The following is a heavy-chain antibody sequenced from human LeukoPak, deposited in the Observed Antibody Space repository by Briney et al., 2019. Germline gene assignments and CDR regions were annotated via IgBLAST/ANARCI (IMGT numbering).Heavy chain of an antibody. D-gene: IGHD6-13*01. Sequence: GGSLRLSCAASGFTFSSYGMHWVRQAPGKGLEWVAFIRYDGSNKYYADSVKGRFTISRGNSKNTLYLQMNSLRAEDTAVYYCAKVGSNCFDYWGQGTLVTVSS. V-gene: IGHV3-30*02. CDR3: AKVGSNCFDY. J-gene: IGHJ4*02. CDR2: IRYDGSNK. CDR1: GFTFSSYG.